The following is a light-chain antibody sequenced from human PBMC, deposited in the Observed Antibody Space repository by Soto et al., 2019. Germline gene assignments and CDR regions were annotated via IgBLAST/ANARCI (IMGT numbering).Light chain of an antibody. J-gene: IGLJ2*01. CDR2: LNSDGSH. Sequence: QLVLTQSPSASASLGASVKLTCTLSSGHSSYAIAWHQQQPEKGPRYLMKLNSDGSHSKGDGITDRFSGSSSGAEHYLTSSSLQSEDEADYYCQTWGTGIGVFGGGTKVTVL. CDR1: SGHSSYA. V-gene: IGLV4-69*01. CDR3: QTWGTGIGV.